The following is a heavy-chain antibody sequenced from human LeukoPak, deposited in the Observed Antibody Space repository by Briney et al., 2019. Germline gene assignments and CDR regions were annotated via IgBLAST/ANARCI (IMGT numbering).Heavy chain of an antibody. V-gene: IGHV1-24*01. CDR1: GYTLIELS. J-gene: IGHJ4*02. D-gene: IGHD6-6*01. Sequence: ASVKVSCKVSGYTLIELSMHWVRQAPGKGLEWMGGFDPEYGETIYAQKFQGRVTMTEDTSTDTAYMELSSLRSEDTAVYYCAREYQSGSSSDYWGQGTLVTVSS. CDR2: FDPEYGET. CDR3: AREYQSGSSSDY.